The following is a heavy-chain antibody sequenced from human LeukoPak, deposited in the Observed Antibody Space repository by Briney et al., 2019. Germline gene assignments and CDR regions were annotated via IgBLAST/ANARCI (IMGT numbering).Heavy chain of an antibody. V-gene: IGHV3-23*01. CDR2: ISGSGGIT. Sequence: GGTLRLSCAASGFTFSSYGMSWVRQAPGKGLEWVSAISGSGGITYYADSVKGRFTISRDNSKNKLYLQMNSLRAEDTAVYYCAELGITMIGGVWGKGTTVTISS. D-gene: IGHD3-10*02. CDR1: GFTFSSYG. J-gene: IGHJ6*04. CDR3: AELGITMIGGV.